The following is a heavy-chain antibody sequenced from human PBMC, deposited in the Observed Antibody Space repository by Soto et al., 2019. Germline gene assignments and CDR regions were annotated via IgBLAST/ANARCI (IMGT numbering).Heavy chain of an antibody. Sequence: SETLSLTCTVSGGYISRISYYWGWIRQPPGKGLEWIGSLSYSGSTYSNPSLKSRVTISVDASKNQFSLRLTSVTAADTAIYYCAKEGNDNGDYIMRSWGQGTLVTVSS. D-gene: IGHD4-17*01. CDR2: LSYSGST. CDR1: GGYISRISYY. J-gene: IGHJ5*02. CDR3: AKEGNDNGDYIMRS. V-gene: IGHV4-39*02.